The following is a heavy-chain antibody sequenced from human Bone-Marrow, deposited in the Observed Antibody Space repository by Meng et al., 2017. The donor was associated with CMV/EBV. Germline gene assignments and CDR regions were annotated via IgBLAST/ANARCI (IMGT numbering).Heavy chain of an antibody. Sequence: GESLKIPCAASGFTFSNAWMSWVRQAPGKGLEWVGRIKSKTDGGTTDYAAPVKGRFTISRDDSKNTLYLQMNSLKTEDTAVYYCILGFATYGMDVWGQGTTVTVSS. CDR2: IKSKTDGGTT. J-gene: IGHJ6*02. V-gene: IGHV3-15*01. CDR3: ILGFATYGMDV. D-gene: IGHD7-27*01. CDR1: GFTFSNAW.